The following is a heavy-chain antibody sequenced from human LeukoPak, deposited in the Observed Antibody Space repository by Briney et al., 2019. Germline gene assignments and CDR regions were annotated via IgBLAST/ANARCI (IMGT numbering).Heavy chain of an antibody. J-gene: IGHJ4*02. V-gene: IGHV1-2*02. CDR2: INPNSGGT. D-gene: IGHD6-13*01. CDR1: GYTFTGYY. Sequence: GASVKVSCKASGYTFTGYYMHWVRQAPGQGLEWMGWINPNSGGTNYAQKFQGRVTMTRDTSISTAYMELSRLRSDDTAVYYCARVGGYIAAAPFDYWGQGTLVTVSS. CDR3: ARVGGYIAAAPFDY.